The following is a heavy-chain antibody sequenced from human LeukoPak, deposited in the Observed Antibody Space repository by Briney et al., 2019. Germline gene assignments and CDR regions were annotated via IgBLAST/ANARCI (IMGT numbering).Heavy chain of an antibody. CDR2: ISSGTNYI. CDR3: ARDTYGMDV. Sequence: GGSLRLSCAASGFTFSSYIMNWVRQAPGKGLEWVSSISSGTNYIYYADSLKGRFTISRDNAKNSLYLQMNGLRAEDTAVYYCARDTYGMDVWGQGTTVTVSS. CDR1: GFTFSSYI. J-gene: IGHJ6*02. V-gene: IGHV3-21*01.